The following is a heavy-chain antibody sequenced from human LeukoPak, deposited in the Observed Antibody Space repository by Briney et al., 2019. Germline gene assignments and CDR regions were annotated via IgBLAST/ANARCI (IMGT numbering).Heavy chain of an antibody. Sequence: PSQTLSLTCTVSGGSISSYYWSWIRQPPGKGLEWLGYTYYSGSTNYNPSLKSRVTISVDTSKNQFSLKLSSVTAADTAVYYCARGRAAPYNWFDPWGQGTLVTVSS. J-gene: IGHJ5*02. CDR1: GGSISSYY. CDR2: TYYSGST. CDR3: ARGRAAPYNWFDP. D-gene: IGHD2-15*01. V-gene: IGHV4-59*01.